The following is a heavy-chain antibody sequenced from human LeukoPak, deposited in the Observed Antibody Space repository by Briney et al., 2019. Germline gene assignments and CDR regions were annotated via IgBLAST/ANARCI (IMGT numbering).Heavy chain of an antibody. Sequence: PSETLSLTCTVSGGSISSYYWSWIRQPAGKGLEWIGRIYTSGSTNYNPSLKSRVTISVDTSKNQFSLKLSSVTAADTAVYYCAGAYYYDSSGYYPVYYYYYYMDVWGKGTTVTVSS. J-gene: IGHJ6*03. CDR1: GGSISSYY. V-gene: IGHV4-4*07. CDR3: AGAYYYDSSGYYPVYYYYYYMDV. CDR2: IYTSGST. D-gene: IGHD3-22*01.